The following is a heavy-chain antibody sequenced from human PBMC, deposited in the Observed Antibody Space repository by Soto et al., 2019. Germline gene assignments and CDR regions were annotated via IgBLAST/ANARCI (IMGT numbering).Heavy chain of an antibody. Sequence: EVQLVESGGGLVQPGRSLRLSCTASGFIFDEYAMHWVRQAPGRGLEWVSSISWNSDSVAYADSVKGRVDISRDNDKNALYLQMETLGAEDTSLYYFAKATGTYIQRTIWFDPWGPGTLVTVSS. CDR3: AKATGTYIQRTIWFDP. D-gene: IGHD1-26*01. CDR2: ISWNSDSV. CDR1: GFIFDEYA. V-gene: IGHV3-9*01. J-gene: IGHJ5*02.